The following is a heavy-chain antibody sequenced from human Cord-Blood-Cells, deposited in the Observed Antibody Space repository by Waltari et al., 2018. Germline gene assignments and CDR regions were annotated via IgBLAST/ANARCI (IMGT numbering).Heavy chain of an antibody. CDR2: INHSGST. Sequence: QVQLQQWGAGLLKPSETLSLTCAVYGGSFSGYYWSWIRQPPGKGLEWIGEINHSGSTNYNPSLKSRVTISVDTSKNQFSLKLSSVTAADTAVYYCARVHRIAAAGTDVWGQGTTFTVSS. D-gene: IGHD6-13*01. V-gene: IGHV4-34*01. J-gene: IGHJ6*02. CDR3: ARVHRIAAAGTDV. CDR1: GGSFSGYY.